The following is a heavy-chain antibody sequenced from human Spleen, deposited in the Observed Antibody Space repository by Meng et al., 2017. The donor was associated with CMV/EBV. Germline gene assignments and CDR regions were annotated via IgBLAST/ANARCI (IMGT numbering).Heavy chain of an antibody. J-gene: IGHJ4*02. V-gene: IGHV3-30*02. CDR1: GFTFSSYG. D-gene: IGHD2/OR15-2a*01. CDR3: ARGASGAYFLKYFDY. CDR2: IRYDGSNK. Sequence: GESLKISCAASGFTFSSYGMHWVRQAPGKGLEWVAFIRYDGSNKYYADSVKGRFTISRDDVENSLYLLMESLSAEDTGVYYCARGASGAYFLKYFDYWGQGALVTVSS.